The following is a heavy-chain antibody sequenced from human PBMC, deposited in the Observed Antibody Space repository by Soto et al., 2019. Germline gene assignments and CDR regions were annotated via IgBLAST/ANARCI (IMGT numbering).Heavy chain of an antibody. Sequence: GGSLRLSCTASGFSLGNYAMTWFRQAPGKGLEWVGFIRYKPYGETAEYAASVKGRFTISRDDSKNIAYLQMNSLKTDDTAVYYCTRFAFGDLSVPSFDSWGQGTLVTVSS. CDR3: TRFAFGDLSVPSFDS. CDR2: IRYKPYGETA. CDR1: GFSLGNYA. J-gene: IGHJ4*02. D-gene: IGHD3-10*01. V-gene: IGHV3-49*03.